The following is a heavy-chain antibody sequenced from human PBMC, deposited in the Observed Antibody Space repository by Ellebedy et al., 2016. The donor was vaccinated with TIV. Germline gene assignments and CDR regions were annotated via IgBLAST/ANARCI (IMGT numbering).Heavy chain of an antibody. D-gene: IGHD2-2*01. CDR1: GFTFRNNP. CDR3: ARGGPASPPYYMDV. J-gene: IGHJ6*03. V-gene: IGHV3-23*01. Sequence: GESLKISCAASGFTFRNNPMRWVRQAPGKGLEWVSAISGSGGTTFYADSVKGRFTISRDHSKNTLYLQMNSLRDEDTAVYYCARGGPASPPYYMDVWGKGTTVTVSS. CDR2: ISGSGGTT.